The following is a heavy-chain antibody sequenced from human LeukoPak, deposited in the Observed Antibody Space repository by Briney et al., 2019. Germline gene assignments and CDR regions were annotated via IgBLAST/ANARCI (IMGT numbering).Heavy chain of an antibody. CDR1: GGSISSSNW. CDR3: ARGRVWGSYRLYYFDY. J-gene: IGHJ4*02. CDR2: INHSGST. D-gene: IGHD3-16*02. V-gene: IGHV4-4*02. Sequence: SETLSLACAVSGGSISSSNWWSWVRQPPGKGLEWIGEINHSGSTNYNPSLKSRVTISVDTSKNQFSLKLSSVTAADTAVYYCARGRVWGSYRLYYFDYWAREPWSPSPQ.